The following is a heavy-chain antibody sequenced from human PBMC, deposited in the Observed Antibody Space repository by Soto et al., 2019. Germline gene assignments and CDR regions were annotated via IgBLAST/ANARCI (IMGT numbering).Heavy chain of an antibody. D-gene: IGHD6-6*01. V-gene: IGHV5-51*01. CDR2: IYPGDSDT. Sequence: LGESLKISCKGSGYSFTSYWIGWVRQMPGKGLEWMGIIYPGDSDTRYSPSFQGQVTISADKSISTAYLQWGSLKASDTAMYYCARAIAARPLALDYRGQGPLVTRSS. CDR3: ARAIAARPLALDY. J-gene: IGHJ4*02. CDR1: GYSFTSYW.